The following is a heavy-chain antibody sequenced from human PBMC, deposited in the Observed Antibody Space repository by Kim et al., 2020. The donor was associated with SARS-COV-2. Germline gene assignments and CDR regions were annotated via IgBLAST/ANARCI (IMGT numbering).Heavy chain of an antibody. CDR1: GYSFTSYW. CDR3: ARQGGVVVPAAIPDY. Sequence: GESLQISCKGSGYSFTSYWIGWVRQMPGKGLEWMGIIYPGDSDTRYSPSFQGQVTISADKSIRTAYLQWSSLKASDTAMYYCARQGGVVVPAAIPDYWGQGTLVTVSS. V-gene: IGHV5-51*01. D-gene: IGHD2-2*02. J-gene: IGHJ4*02. CDR2: IYPGDSDT.